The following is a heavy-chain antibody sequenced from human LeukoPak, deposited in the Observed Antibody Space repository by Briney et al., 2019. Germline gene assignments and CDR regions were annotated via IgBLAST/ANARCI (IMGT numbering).Heavy chain of an antibody. Sequence: GGSLRLSCAASGFTFSSYSMNWVRQAPGKGLEWVSYISSSSSTIYYADSVKGRFTISRDNAKNSLYLQMNSLRAEDTAVYYCARDTGDYVPQPFDYWGQGTLVTVSS. CDR3: ARDTGDYVPQPFDY. J-gene: IGHJ4*02. V-gene: IGHV3-48*01. CDR1: GFTFSSYS. D-gene: IGHD4-17*01. CDR2: ISSSSSTI.